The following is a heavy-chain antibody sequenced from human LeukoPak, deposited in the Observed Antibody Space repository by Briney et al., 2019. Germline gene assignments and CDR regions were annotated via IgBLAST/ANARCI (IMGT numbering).Heavy chain of an antibody. Sequence: GGSLRLSCAASGFTFSSYSMNWVRQAPGKGLEWVSSISSSSSYIYYADSVKGRFTISRDNAKNSLYLQMNSLRAEDTAAYYCARDLSAVAGTYYFDYWGQGTLVTVSS. CDR2: ISSSSSYI. CDR3: ARDLSAVAGTYYFDY. V-gene: IGHV3-21*01. CDR1: GFTFSSYS. D-gene: IGHD6-19*01. J-gene: IGHJ4*02.